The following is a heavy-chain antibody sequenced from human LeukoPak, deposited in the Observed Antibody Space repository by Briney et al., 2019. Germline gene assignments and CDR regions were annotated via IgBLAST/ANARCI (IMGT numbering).Heavy chain of an antibody. V-gene: IGHV3-23*01. CDR2: ISGSGGSK. CDR3: AKDRIAVAGNGYFDY. J-gene: IGHJ4*02. Sequence: GGSLRLSCAASGFTFSSYAMSWVRQAPGKGLEWVSVISGSGGSKYYADSVKGGFTICRENAKKTLYLQMNSLRDEDTAVYYCAKDRIAVAGNGYFDYWGQGTLVTVSS. D-gene: IGHD6-19*01. CDR1: GFTFSSYA.